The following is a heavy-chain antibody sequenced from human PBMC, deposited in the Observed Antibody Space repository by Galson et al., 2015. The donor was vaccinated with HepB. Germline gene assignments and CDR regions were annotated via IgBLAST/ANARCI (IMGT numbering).Heavy chain of an antibody. D-gene: IGHD1-26*01. CDR1: GFTFSSYA. V-gene: IGHV3-23*01. Sequence: SLRLSCAASGFTFSSYAMSWVRQAPGKGLEFVSVISNGGGDIYYTDYVEGRFTVSRDNSKNRMYLQMNTLGGADTAVYYCARRLVGSRGLYSFDIWGQGTMVTVSS. CDR2: ISNGGGDI. J-gene: IGHJ3*02. CDR3: ARRLVGSRGLYSFDI.